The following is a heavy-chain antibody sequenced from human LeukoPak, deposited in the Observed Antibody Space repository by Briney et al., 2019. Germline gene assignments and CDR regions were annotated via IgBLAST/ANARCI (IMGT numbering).Heavy chain of an antibody. Sequence: PGGSLRLSCAASGFTFSSYWMSWVRQAPGKGLEWVANIKQDGSEKYYVDSVKGRFTISRDNAKNSLYLQMNSLRAEDTAVYYCARKRENNYDFWSSYYQQYYFDYWGQGTLVTVSS. D-gene: IGHD3-3*01. CDR3: ARKRENNYDFWSSYYQQYYFDY. CDR1: GFTFSSYW. CDR2: IKQDGSEK. V-gene: IGHV3-7*01. J-gene: IGHJ4*02.